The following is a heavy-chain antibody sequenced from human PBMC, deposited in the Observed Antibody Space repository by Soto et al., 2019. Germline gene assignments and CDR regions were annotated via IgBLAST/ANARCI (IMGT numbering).Heavy chain of an antibody. J-gene: IGHJ6*02. D-gene: IGHD2-2*01. Sequence: VQLVQSGAEVKKPGSSVKVSCKASGGTFSSYAISWVRQAPGQGLEWMGGIIPIFGTANYAQKFQGRVTITADKSTSTAYMELSSLRSEDTAVYYCASGNCSSTSCHFYYYYGMDVWGQGTTVTVSS. CDR1: GGTFSSYA. V-gene: IGHV1-69*06. CDR2: IIPIFGTA. CDR3: ASGNCSSTSCHFYYYYGMDV.